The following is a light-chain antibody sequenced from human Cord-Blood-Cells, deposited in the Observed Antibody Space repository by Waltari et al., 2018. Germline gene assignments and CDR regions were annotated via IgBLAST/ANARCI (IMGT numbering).Light chain of an antibody. CDR1: SSDVGSYTL. J-gene: IGLJ3*02. CDR2: EGS. CDR3: CSYAGSSTWV. V-gene: IGLV2-23*01. Sequence: QSALTQPASVSGSPGQSTTISCTGTSSDVGSYTLFPWYQHHPGKAPKLMIYEGSKRPSGVSNRFSGSKSGNTASLTISGLQAEDEADYYCCSYAGSSTWVFGGGTKLTVL.